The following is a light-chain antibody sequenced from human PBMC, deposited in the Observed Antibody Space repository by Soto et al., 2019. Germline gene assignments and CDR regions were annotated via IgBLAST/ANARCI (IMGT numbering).Light chain of an antibody. V-gene: IGKV3D-15*01. CDR3: QLYGNSPP. CDR2: GAS. CDR1: QSVSSN. J-gene: IGKJ5*01. Sequence: ETVMTQSPAALSVSQGERATLSCRASQSVSSNLAWYQQKPGQAPRLLIYGASSRATGIPDRFSGSASGADFTLTIDRLEPEDFAVYYCQLYGNSPPFGQGTRLEIK.